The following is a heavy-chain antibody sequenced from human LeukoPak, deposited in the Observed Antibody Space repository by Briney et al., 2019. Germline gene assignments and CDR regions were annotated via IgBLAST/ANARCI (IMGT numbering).Heavy chain of an antibody. Sequence: GGSLRLSCAASGFTFSSYAMSWVRQAPGKGLEWVSGISGSGGSTNYADSVKGRFTISRDNSKNTLYLQMNSLRAEDTAVYYCAKYVSAKGPPYALDVWGQGTTVTVSS. CDR3: AKYVSAKGPPYALDV. D-gene: IGHD2/OR15-2a*01. V-gene: IGHV3-23*01. CDR2: ISGSGGST. CDR1: GFTFSSYA. J-gene: IGHJ6*02.